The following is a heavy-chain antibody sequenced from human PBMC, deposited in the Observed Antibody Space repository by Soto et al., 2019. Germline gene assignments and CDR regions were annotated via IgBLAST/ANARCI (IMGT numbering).Heavy chain of an antibody. V-gene: IGHV4-39*01. Sequence: SETLSLTCTVSGGSIYRSGYYWGWSRQPPGRGLEWIGNIDYNGVTYSNPALKSRVTISRDTSKNQFSLKLTSVTAADTALYYCGKVLVGATGHTDSDSWGPGTLVTVSS. D-gene: IGHD2-15*01. J-gene: IGHJ4*02. CDR2: IDYNGVT. CDR1: GGSIYRSGYY. CDR3: GKVLVGATGHTDSDS.